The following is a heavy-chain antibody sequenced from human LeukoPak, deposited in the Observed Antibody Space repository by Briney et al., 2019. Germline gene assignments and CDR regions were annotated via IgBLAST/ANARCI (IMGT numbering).Heavy chain of an antibody. CDR2: INPSGGST. Sequence: ASVKVSCKASGYTFTGYYMHWVRQAPGQGLEWMGIINPSGGSTSYAQKFQGRVTMTRDMSTSTVYMELSSLRSEDTAVYYCARNGKPDAFDIWGQGTMVTVSS. CDR1: GYTFTGYY. D-gene: IGHD1-26*01. V-gene: IGHV1-46*01. CDR3: ARNGKPDAFDI. J-gene: IGHJ3*02.